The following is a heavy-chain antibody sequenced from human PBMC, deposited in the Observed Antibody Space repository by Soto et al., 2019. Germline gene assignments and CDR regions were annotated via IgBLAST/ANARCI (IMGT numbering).Heavy chain of an antibody. Sequence: QVQLVQSGAEVRKPGSSVKVSCKASGGTFSSYAISWVRQAPGQGLEWMGGIIPIFGTANYAQKFQGRVTITADESTSTADMELSSLRSEDTAVYYCASSSSPTLLDYWGQGTLVTVSS. D-gene: IGHD6-6*01. J-gene: IGHJ4*02. CDR1: GGTFSSYA. CDR2: IIPIFGTA. CDR3: ASSSSPTLLDY. V-gene: IGHV1-69*01.